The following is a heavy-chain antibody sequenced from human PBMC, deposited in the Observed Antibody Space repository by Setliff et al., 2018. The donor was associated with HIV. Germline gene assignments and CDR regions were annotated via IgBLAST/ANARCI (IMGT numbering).Heavy chain of an antibody. CDR1: GGSISTSSHS. J-gene: IGHJ4*02. Sequence: SCNVSGGSISTSSHSWGWIRQSPGKGLEWVGHINHSRSTFYNPSLKNRVTMSIDTSKNQFSLKLTSVTAADTSVYFCASRLPLSSGSAFAYWGQGTLVTVSS. D-gene: IGHD3-10*01. CDR2: INHSRST. V-gene: IGHV4-39*01. CDR3: ASRLPLSSGSAFAY.